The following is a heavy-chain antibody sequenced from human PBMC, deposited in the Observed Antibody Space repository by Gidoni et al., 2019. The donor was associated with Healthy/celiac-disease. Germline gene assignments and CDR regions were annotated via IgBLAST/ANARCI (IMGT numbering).Heavy chain of an antibody. V-gene: IGHV4-39*01. Sequence: QLQLQESGPGLVKPSETLSLTCTVSGGSISSSSYYWGWIRPPPGKGLEWIGSIYYSGSTYYNPSLKSRVTISVDTSKNQFSLKLSSVTAADTAVYYCLTFGGGYYFDYWGQGTLVTVSS. CDR2: IYYSGST. CDR3: LTFGGGYYFDY. J-gene: IGHJ4*02. CDR1: GGSISSSSYY. D-gene: IGHD3-16*01.